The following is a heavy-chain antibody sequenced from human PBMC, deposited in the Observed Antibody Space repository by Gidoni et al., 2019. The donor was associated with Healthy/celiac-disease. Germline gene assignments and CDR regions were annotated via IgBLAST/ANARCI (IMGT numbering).Heavy chain of an antibody. D-gene: IGHD2-2*01. CDR2: IWYDGSNK. CDR3: AREFITRGFDY. CDR1: RVTFSSYG. V-gene: IGHV3-33*01. Sequence: QVQLVESGGGVVQPGRSLRLSCAAARVTFSSYGMHWVRQAPGKGLEWVAVIWYDGSNKYYADSVKGRFTISRDNSKNTLYLQMNSLRAEDTAVYYCAREFITRGFDYWGQGTLVTVSS. J-gene: IGHJ4*02.